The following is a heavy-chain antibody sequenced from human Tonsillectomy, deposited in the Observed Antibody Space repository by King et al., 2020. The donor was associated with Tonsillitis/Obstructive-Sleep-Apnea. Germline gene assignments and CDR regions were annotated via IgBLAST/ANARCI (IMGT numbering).Heavy chain of an antibody. D-gene: IGHD2-15*01. CDR1: GFTFSSYA. CDR3: GGSVYYYYMDA. V-gene: IGHV3-30*04. J-gene: IGHJ6*03. Sequence: GQLVQSGGGVVQPGRSLRLSCAASGFTFSSYAMHWVRQAPGKGLEWVAVISYDGSNKYYAHSVKGRFTISRDNSKNTLYLQMNSLRAEDTAVYYCGGSVYYYYMDAWGAGAPVTVSS. CDR2: ISYDGSNK.